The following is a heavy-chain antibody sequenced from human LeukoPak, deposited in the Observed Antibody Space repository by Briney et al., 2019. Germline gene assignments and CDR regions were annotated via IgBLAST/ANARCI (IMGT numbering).Heavy chain of an antibody. D-gene: IGHD3-10*01. V-gene: IGHV3-30*04. CDR1: GFTFSSYA. Sequence: GGSLRLSCAASGFTFSSYAMHWVRQAPGKGLEWVAVISYDGSSKYYADSVKGRFTISRDNSKNTLYLQMNSLRAEDTAVYYCAREGGNYYAEYFQHWGQGTLVTVSS. J-gene: IGHJ1*01. CDR2: ISYDGSSK. CDR3: AREGGNYYAEYFQH.